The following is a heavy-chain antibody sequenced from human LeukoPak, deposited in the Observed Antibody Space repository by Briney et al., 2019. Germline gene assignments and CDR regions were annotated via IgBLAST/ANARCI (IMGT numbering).Heavy chain of an antibody. CDR3: VRDRDWNIDL. D-gene: IGHD1/OR15-1a*01. CDR2: INPDGTYT. V-gene: IGHV3-74*01. J-gene: IGHJ5*02. CDR1: GFNFNTYW. Sequence: GGSLRLSCVASGFNFNTYWMHWVRQVPGKGRMSVSRINPDGTYTNYAGSVKGRFTISRDNAKNTLYLQMNSLRVEDAAVYYCVRDRDWNIDLWGQGTLVTVSS.